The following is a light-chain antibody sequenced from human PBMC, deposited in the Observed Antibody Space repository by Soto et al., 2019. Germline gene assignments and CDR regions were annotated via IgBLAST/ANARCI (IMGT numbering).Light chain of an antibody. CDR3: PQYNSWT. J-gene: IGKJ1*01. V-gene: IGKV1-5*03. CDR1: QSISSW. Sequence: DIQMTQSPSTLSASVGYRVTITCRASQSISSWLAWYQQKPGKAPKLLIYKASSLESGVPSRFSVSGSGTEFTLTISRMQPDYLATYYCPQYNSWTFGQGTKVDNK. CDR2: KAS.